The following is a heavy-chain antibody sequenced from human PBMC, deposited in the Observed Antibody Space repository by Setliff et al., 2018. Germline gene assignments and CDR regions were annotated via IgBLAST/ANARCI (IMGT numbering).Heavy chain of an antibody. D-gene: IGHD3-9*01. J-gene: IGHJ4*02. CDR3: ARVGFLYYDILTGYPTYFDY. CDR2: IYTSGST. CDR1: GGSISSYY. Sequence: ETLSLTCTVSGGSISSYYWSWIRQPPGKGLEWIGYIYTSGSTNYNPSLKSRVTISVDTSKNQFSLKLSSVTAADTAVYYCARVGFLYYDILTGYPTYFDYWGQGTLVTVSS. V-gene: IGHV4-4*08.